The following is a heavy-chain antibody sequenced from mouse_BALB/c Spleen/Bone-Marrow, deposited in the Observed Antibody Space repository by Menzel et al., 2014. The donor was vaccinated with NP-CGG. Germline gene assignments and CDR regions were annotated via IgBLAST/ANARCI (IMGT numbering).Heavy chain of an antibody. CDR1: GYAFSSYG. CDR2: IYPGDGDT. CDR3: ASVYDYGRGYAMDY. Sequence: VKLQESGAEVMRPGSSVNISCKASGYAFSSYGMNWVKQRPGQGLEWIGQIYPGDGDTNYNGKFKGRVTLTADKSSSTAYMQLGSLTSEDSAVYFCASVYDYGRGYAMDYWGQGTSVTVSS. D-gene: IGHD2-4*01. J-gene: IGHJ4*01. V-gene: IGHV1-80*01.